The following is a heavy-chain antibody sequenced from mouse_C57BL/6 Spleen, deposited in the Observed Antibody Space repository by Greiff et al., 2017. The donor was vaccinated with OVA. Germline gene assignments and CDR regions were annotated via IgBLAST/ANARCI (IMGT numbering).Heavy chain of an antibody. D-gene: IGHD4-1*01. J-gene: IGHJ4*01. CDR2: INPNNGGT. Sequence: EVQLQQSGPELVKPGASVKISCKASGYTFTDYYMNWVKQSHGKSLEWIGDINPNNGGTSYNQKFKGKATLTVDKSSSTAYMELRSLTSEDSAVYYCARSGLGGNYAMDYWGQGTSVTVSS. V-gene: IGHV1-26*01. CDR3: ARSGLGGNYAMDY. CDR1: GYTFTDYY.